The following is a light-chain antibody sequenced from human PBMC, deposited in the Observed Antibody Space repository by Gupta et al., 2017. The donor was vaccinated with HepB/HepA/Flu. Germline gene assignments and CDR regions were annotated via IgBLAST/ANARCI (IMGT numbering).Light chain of an antibody. Sequence: EIVLTQSPGTLSLSPGERATLSCRASQSVSSSYLAWYQQKPGQAPRLLIYGASSRATGIPDRFSGSGSGTDLTLTISRLEPEDFAVYYCQQYGSSQTFGPGTKVDIK. V-gene: IGKV3-20*01. CDR3: QQYGSSQT. CDR1: QSVSSSY. CDR2: GAS. J-gene: IGKJ3*01.